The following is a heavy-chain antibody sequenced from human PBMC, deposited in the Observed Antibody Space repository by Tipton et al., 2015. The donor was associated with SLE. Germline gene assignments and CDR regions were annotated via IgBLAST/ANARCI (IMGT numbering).Heavy chain of an antibody. CDR1: GFTFSSYG. V-gene: IGHV3-33*08. J-gene: IGHJ6*03. CDR2: IRYDGSNK. CDR3: AREGFGISTGYYYMDV. Sequence: SLRLSCAASGFTFSSYGMHWVRQAPGKGLEWVAFIRYDGSNKYYADSVKGRFTISRDNAKNSLYLQMNSLRAEDTAVYYCAREGFGISTGYYYMDVWGKGTTVTVSS. D-gene: IGHD3-16*01.